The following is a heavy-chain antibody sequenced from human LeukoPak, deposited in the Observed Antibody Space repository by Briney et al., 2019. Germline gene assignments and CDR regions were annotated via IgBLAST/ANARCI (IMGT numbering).Heavy chain of an antibody. V-gene: IGHV1-3*01. CDR2: INAGNGNT. CDR3: ARSAEGDGSGSPYNWFDP. CDR1: GYSFISYV. D-gene: IGHD3-10*01. Sequence: GASVKVSCKASGYSFISYVMHWVRQAPGQRLEWMGWINAGNGNTKYSQKFQGRVTFTRDTSASSAYMELSSLTSEDTAVYYCARSAEGDGSGSPYNWFDPWGQGTLVTVSS. J-gene: IGHJ5*02.